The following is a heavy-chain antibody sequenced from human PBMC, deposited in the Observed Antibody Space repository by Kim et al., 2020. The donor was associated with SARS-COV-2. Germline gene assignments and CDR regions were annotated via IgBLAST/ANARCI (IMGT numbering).Heavy chain of an antibody. CDR3: AYIQALQQARVACYD. J-gene: IGHJ6*02. V-gene: IGHV3-30*03. CDR2: ISYDGSAD. CDR1: GFPFSNYA. Sequence: GGSLRLSCEASGFPFSNYALHWVRQAPGKGLEWVAFISYDGSADYYGDSVKGRFTVSRDNSRNMVFLQINSPRIEDTAVYYCAYIQALQQARVACYDWG. D-gene: IGHD6-13*01.